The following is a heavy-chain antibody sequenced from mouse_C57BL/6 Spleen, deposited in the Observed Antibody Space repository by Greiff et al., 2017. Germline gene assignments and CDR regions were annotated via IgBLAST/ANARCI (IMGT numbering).Heavy chain of an antibody. CDR3: ARGGRYDYEPYFDY. V-gene: IGHV1-82*01. CDR2: IYPGDGDT. CDR1: GYAFSSSW. D-gene: IGHD2-4*01. J-gene: IGHJ2*01. Sequence: QVQLQQSGPELVKPGASVKISCKASGYAFSSSWMNWVKQRPGKGLEWIGRIYPGDGDTNYNGKFKGKATLTADKSSSTAYMQLSSLTSEDSAVYFCARGGRYDYEPYFDYWGQGTTLTVSS.